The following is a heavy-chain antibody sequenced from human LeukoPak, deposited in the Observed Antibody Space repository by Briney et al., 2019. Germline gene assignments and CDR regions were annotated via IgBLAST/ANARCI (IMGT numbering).Heavy chain of an antibody. Sequence: GGSLRLSCAASGFTFSTYAMHWVRQAPGKGLEYVSAISTNGGSTYYADSVKGKFTISRDNSKNTLFLQMGSLRADDMAVYYCARWGSTSCYDYWGQGTLVTVSS. CDR3: ARWGSTSCYDY. CDR2: ISTNGGST. CDR1: GFTFSTYA. D-gene: IGHD2-2*01. J-gene: IGHJ4*02. V-gene: IGHV3-64*02.